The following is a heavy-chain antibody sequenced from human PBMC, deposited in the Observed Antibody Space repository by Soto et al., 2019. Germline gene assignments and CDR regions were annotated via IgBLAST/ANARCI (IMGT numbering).Heavy chain of an antibody. CDR1: GFTFYSFS. Sequence: EVQLVESGGGLVKPGESLRLSCAASGFTFYSFSMNWVRQAAGRGPEWVSSIDTTSNYIYYADSVRGRFTISRDNAKDSLYLQMYSLRAEDTAVYYCVRDIGQYFRSGYMDVWGRGTTVIVSS. CDR2: IDTTSNYI. D-gene: IGHD3-9*01. V-gene: IGHV3-21*01. CDR3: VRDIGQYFRSGYMDV. J-gene: IGHJ6*03.